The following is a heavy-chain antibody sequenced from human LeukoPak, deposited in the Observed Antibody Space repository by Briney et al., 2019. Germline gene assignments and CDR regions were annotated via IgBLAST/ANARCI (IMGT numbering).Heavy chain of an antibody. J-gene: IGHJ6*02. CDR2: MSYDGSNK. Sequence: GGSLRLSCAASGFTFSSYGVHWVRQAPGKGLEWVAVMSYDGSNKYYADSVKGRFTISRDNSKNTVYLQMDGLRAEDTAVYYCAKDLHYYVAMDVWGQGTTVTVSS. D-gene: IGHD3-10*02. V-gene: IGHV3-30*18. CDR3: AKDLHYYVAMDV. CDR1: GFTFSSYG.